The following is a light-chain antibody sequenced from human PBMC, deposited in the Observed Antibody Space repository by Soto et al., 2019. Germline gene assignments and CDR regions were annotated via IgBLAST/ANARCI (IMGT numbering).Light chain of an antibody. CDR1: QSLSSRN. CDR3: QQYGSSGT. Sequence: EIVLTQSPGTLYLSPGERATLSCRASQSLSSRNLAWYQQKPGQAPRLLIYGASNRATGIPDRFSGSGSGTDFTLTISRLEPEDFAVYYCQQYGSSGTFGQGAKVDIK. V-gene: IGKV3-20*01. CDR2: GAS. J-gene: IGKJ1*01.